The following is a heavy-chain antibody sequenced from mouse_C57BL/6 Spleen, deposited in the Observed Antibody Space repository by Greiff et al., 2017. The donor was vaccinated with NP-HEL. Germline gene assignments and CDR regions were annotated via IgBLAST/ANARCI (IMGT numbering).Heavy chain of an antibody. CDR1: GYTFTSYG. V-gene: IGHV1-81*01. J-gene: IGHJ4*01. CDR3: ARKDYDYAYYAMDY. Sequence: QVQLKESGAELARPGASVKLSCKASGYTFTSYGISWVKQRTGQGLEWIGEIYPRSGNTYYNEKFKGKATLTADKSSSTAYMELRSLTSEDSAVYFCARKDYDYAYYAMDYWGQGTSVTVSS. CDR2: IYPRSGNT. D-gene: IGHD2-4*01.